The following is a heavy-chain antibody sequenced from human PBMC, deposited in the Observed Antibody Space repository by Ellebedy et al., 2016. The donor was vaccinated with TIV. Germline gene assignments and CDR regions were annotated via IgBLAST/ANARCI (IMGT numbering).Heavy chain of an antibody. V-gene: IGHV4-59*01. J-gene: IGHJ6*02. CDR1: GGSISSYY. Sequence: SETLSLTCTVSGGSISSYYWSWIRQPPGKGLEWIGDIYYTGSTNYNPSLKSRVTISVDTSKNQFSLKLSSVTAADTAVYYCARDKGVSITMVRDYGMDVWGQGTTVTVSS. CDR3: ARDKGVSITMVRDYGMDV. CDR2: IYYTGST. D-gene: IGHD3-10*01.